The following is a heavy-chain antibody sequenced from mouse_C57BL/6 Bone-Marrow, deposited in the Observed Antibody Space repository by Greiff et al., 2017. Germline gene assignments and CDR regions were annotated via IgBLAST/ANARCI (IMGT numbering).Heavy chain of an antibody. Sequence: EVKLVESGGGLVQPKGSLKLSCAASGFSFNTYAMNWVRQAPGKGLEWVARIRSKSNNYATYYADSVKDRFTISRDDSESMLYLQMNNLKTEDTAMYYCVRLCTTGDAMDYWGQGTSVTVSS. D-gene: IGHD1-1*01. CDR3: VRLCTTGDAMDY. CDR1: GFSFNTYA. V-gene: IGHV10-1*01. J-gene: IGHJ4*01. CDR2: IRSKSNNYAT.